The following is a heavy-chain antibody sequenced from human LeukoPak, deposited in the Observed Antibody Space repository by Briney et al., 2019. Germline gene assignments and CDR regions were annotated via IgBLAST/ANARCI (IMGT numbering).Heavy chain of an antibody. V-gene: IGHV4-30-4*01. CDR1: GGSISSGDYY. D-gene: IGHD6-19*01. CDR2: IYYSGST. CDR3: ATHTEPGYSSGWSAFDI. Sequence: SETLSLTCTVSGGSISSGDYYWSWIRQPPGKGLEWIGYIYYSGSTYYNPSLKSRVTISVDTSKNRFSLKLSSVTAADTAVYYCATHTEPGYSSGWSAFDIWGQGTMVTVSS. J-gene: IGHJ3*02.